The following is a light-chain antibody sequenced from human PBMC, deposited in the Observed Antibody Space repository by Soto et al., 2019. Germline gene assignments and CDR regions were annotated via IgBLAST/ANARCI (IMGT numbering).Light chain of an antibody. Sequence: EIVMTQSPATLSVSPGERATLSCRASQSVSSNLAWYQQRPGHAPRLLIYGASTRATGIPARFSGSGSGTEFTLTISSLQSEGFAVYYCQQYNNWRTFGQGTKLEIK. CDR3: QQYNNWRT. V-gene: IGKV3-15*01. CDR2: GAS. J-gene: IGKJ2*01. CDR1: QSVSSN.